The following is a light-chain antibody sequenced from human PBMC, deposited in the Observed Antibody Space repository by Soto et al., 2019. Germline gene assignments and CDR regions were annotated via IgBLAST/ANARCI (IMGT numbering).Light chain of an antibody. J-gene: IGLJ1*01. CDR2: GVS. CDR3: SSHTISSALQV. Sequence: VLTQPASVSGSPGQSITISCTGTISDFVVYNYVSWYQQHPGKAPKLMIYGVSNRPSGVSNRFSGSKSGNTASLTISGLQADDEADYYCSSHTISSALQVFGTGTKVTVL. V-gene: IGLV2-14*01. CDR1: ISDFVVYNY.